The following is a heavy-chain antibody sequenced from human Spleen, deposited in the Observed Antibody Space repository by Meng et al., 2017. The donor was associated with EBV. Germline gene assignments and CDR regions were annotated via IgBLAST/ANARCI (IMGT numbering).Heavy chain of an antibody. CDR2: IYYTGNT. V-gene: IGHV4-39*07. CDR1: GASISSNYYF. Sequence: LHLRGSGPGLVKPSGTLSLTCTVSGASISSNYYFWGWIRQPPGKGLEWIENIYYTGNTYYNPSLKSRVTVSLDTSKNQFSLRLNSVTAADTAVYFCAGGFFRSGSYAFDYWGQGALVTVSS. D-gene: IGHD3-10*01. CDR3: AGGFFRSGSYAFDY. J-gene: IGHJ4*02.